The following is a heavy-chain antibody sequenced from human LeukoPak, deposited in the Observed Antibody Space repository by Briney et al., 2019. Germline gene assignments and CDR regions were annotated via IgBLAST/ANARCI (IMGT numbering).Heavy chain of an antibody. CDR3: AKDRLTTVTVVAENWFDP. CDR2: ISGSGGST. Sequence: GGSLRLSCAASRFTFSLHAMHWVRQAPGRGLEWVSAISGSGGSTYYADSVKGRFTISRDNSKNTLYLQMNSLRAEDTAVYYCAKDRLTTVTVVAENWFDPWGQGTLVTVSS. J-gene: IGHJ5*02. CDR1: RFTFSLHA. D-gene: IGHD4-17*01. V-gene: IGHV3-23*01.